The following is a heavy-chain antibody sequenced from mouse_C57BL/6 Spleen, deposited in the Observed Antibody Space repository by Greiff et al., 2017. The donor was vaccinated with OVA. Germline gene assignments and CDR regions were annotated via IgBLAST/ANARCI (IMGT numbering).Heavy chain of an antibody. CDR3: ARPQSDSAWFAY. CDR2: IDPSDSYT. D-gene: IGHD2-4*01. V-gene: IGHV1-50*01. J-gene: IGHJ3*01. Sequence: QVQLQQPGAELVKPGASVKLSCKASGYTFTSYWMQWVKQRPGQGLEWIGEIDPSDSYTNYNQKFKGKATLTVDTSSSTAYMQLSSLTSEDSAVYYCARPQSDSAWFAYWGQETLVTVSA. CDR1: GYTFTSYW.